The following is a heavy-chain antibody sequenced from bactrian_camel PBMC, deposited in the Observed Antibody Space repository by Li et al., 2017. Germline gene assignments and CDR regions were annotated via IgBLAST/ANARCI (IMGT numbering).Heavy chain of an antibody. CDR2: IYTGGGST. V-gene: IGHV3S31*01. D-gene: IGHD2*01. Sequence: VQLVESRGGSARVGGSLRLSCAASGYNVSRYCMGWFRQGPGQERWGVAVIYTGGGSTYYADSVKGRFTISPDNAKNTVYLQMNSLKPEDTAMYYCAASLRWSCGIFGGSECYYWGQGTQVTVS. J-gene: IGHJ4*01. CDR1: GYNVSRYC. CDR3: AASLRWSCGIFGGSECYY.